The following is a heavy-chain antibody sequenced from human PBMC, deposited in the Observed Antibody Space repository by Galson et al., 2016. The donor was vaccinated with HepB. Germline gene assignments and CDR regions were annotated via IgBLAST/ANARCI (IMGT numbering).Heavy chain of an antibody. CDR2: NTIDGSTT. J-gene: IGHJ4*02. CDR3: VRDQVDYYESSGDDFDY. CDR1: GVTFGNDW. Sequence: ALRLCYASSGVTFGNDWQHCFRQTAGKGLVWVSHNTIDGSTTTYADSVKGRFTISRDNAKNTLYLQMNSLRAEDTAVYYCVRDQVDYYESSGDDFDYWGQGTLVTVSS. D-gene: IGHD3-22*01. V-gene: IGHV3-74*01.